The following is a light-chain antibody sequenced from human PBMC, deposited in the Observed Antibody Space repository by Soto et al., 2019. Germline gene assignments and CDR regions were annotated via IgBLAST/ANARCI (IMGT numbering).Light chain of an antibody. CDR2: EVS. CDR3: SSYTLRNTLVL. V-gene: IGLV2-14*01. CDR1: SSEVGGYNF. Sequence: QSVLTQPASVSGSPGQSITISCTGTSSEVGGYNFVSWYQQHPGKAPRLIIYEVSSRPSGVSYRFSGSKSGNTASLTISGLQAEDEADYYCSSYTLRNTLVLFGGGTKRPS. J-gene: IGLJ3*02.